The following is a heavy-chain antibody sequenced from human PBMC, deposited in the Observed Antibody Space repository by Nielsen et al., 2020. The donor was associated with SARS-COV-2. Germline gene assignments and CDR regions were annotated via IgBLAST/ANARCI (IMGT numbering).Heavy chain of an antibody. CDR2: IYYSGST. V-gene: IGHV4-59*01. Sequence: SETLSLTCTVSGGSISSYYWSWIRQPPGKGLEWIGYIYYSGSTNYNPSLKSRVTISVDTSKNQFSLKLSSVTAADTAVYYCARGEAESVYSHGLGYWGQGTLVTVSS. CDR3: ARGEAESVYSHGLGY. CDR1: GGSISSYY. J-gene: IGHJ4*02. D-gene: IGHD5-18*01.